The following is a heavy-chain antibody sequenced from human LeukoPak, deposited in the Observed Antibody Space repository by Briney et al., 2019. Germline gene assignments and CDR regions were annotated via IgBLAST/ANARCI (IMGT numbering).Heavy chain of an antibody. Sequence: SETLSLTCTVSGGSISSYYWSWIRQPPGKGLEWIGDIYYSGSTNYNPSLKSRVTISVDTSKNQFSLKLSSVTAADTAVYYCASEHSSGLDAFDIWGQGTMVTVSS. CDR3: ASEHSSGLDAFDI. D-gene: IGHD6-19*01. CDR1: GGSISSYY. CDR2: IYYSGST. V-gene: IGHV4-59*01. J-gene: IGHJ3*02.